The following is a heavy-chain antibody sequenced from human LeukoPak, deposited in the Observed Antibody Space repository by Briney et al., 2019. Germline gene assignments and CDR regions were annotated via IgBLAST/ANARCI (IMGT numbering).Heavy chain of an antibody. J-gene: IGHJ6*02. CDR3: ARDLQLWSWYYYGMDV. CDR2: ISSSSSYI. CDR1: GFTVSSNY. D-gene: IGHD5-18*01. Sequence: GGSLRLSCAASGFTVSSNYMSWVRQAPGKGLEWVSSISSSSSYIYYADSVKGRFTISRDNAKNSLYLQMNSLRAEDTAVYYCARDLQLWSWYYYGMDVWGQGTTVTVSS. V-gene: IGHV3-21*01.